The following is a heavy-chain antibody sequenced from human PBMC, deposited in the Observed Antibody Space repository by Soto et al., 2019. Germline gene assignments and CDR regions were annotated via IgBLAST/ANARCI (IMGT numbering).Heavy chain of an antibody. J-gene: IGHJ6*04. CDR2: LIPIFGTA. Sequence: SVKVSCKASGGTFSSYAISWVRPAPGQGLEWMGGLIPIFGTANSAQKFQGGVTITAAESTSSSYMERSSQRSEDTAVSYCARPPLPFGVVITNELDYFYYWMDVGSEATTVTLSS. CDR1: GGTFSSYA. D-gene: IGHD3-3*01. CDR3: ARPPLPFGVVITNELDYFYYWMDV. V-gene: IGHV1-69*13.